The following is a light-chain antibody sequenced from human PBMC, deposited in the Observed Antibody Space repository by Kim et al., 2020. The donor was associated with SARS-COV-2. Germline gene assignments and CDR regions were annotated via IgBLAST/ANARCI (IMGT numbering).Light chain of an antibody. CDR1: QDISNY. Sequence: DIQMTQSPSSLSASVGDRVTITCQASQDISNYLNWYQQKPGKAPKLPIYDASNLETGVPSRFSGSGSGTDFTFTISSLQPEDIATYYCQQYDILPPNTFGQGTKLEI. V-gene: IGKV1-33*01. CDR3: QQYDILPPNT. J-gene: IGKJ2*01. CDR2: DAS.